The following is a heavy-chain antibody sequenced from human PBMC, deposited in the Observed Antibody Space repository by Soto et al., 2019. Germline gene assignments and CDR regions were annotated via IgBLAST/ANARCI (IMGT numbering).Heavy chain of an antibody. CDR3: ARGQRRELPKESWFDP. V-gene: IGHV4-59*12. Sequence: SETLSLTCTVSGGSIRDYFWTWIRQPPGKGLEWIGYIYYSGRTNYNPSLKSRVSISVDTSKNQFSLKLSSVTAADTAVYYCARGQRRELPKESWFDPWGQGTLVTVSS. CDR1: GGSIRDYF. D-gene: IGHD1-26*01. J-gene: IGHJ5*02. CDR2: IYYSGRT.